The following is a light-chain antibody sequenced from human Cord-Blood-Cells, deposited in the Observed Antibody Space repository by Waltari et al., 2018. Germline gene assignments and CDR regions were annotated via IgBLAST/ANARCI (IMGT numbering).Light chain of an antibody. V-gene: IGLV2-11*01. CDR2: DVS. J-gene: IGLJ1*01. CDR3: CSYAGSYTYV. Sequence: QSALTQPRSVSGSPGQSVTNSCPGTSSVVGGFNYFSWYQQHPGKAPKLMIYDVSKRPSGVPDRFSGSKSGNTASLTISGLQAEDEADYYCCSYAGSYTYVFGTGTKVTVL. CDR1: SSVVGGFNY.